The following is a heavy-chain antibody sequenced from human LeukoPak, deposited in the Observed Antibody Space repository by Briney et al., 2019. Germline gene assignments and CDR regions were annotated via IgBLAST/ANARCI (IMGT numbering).Heavy chain of an antibody. Sequence: SSETLSLTCAVYGGSFSGYYWSWIRQPPGKGLEWIGEINHSGSTNYNPSLKSRVTISVDTSKNQFSLKLSSVTAADTAVYYCASGYYYDSSGYRLESPYYFDYWGQGTLVTVSS. V-gene: IGHV4-34*01. CDR3: ASGYYYDSSGYRLESPYYFDY. CDR2: INHSGST. CDR1: GGSFSGYY. D-gene: IGHD3-22*01. J-gene: IGHJ4*02.